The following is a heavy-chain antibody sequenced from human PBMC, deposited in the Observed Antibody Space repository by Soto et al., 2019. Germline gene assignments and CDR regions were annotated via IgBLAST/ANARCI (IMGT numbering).Heavy chain of an antibody. CDR2: ISGSGATT. V-gene: IGHV3-23*01. D-gene: IGHD1-7*01. J-gene: IGHJ4*02. CDR1: GFAFSNYA. CDR3: AKVRSSSWNYNY. Sequence: VQLLESGGGLIQPGASLRLSCAASGFAFSNYAVSWVRQAPGKGLEWVSAISGSGATTYYTDSVRGRFTISRDNSKNTLYLQMNSLRAEDTAMYYCAKVRSSSWNYNYWGQGTLVTVSS.